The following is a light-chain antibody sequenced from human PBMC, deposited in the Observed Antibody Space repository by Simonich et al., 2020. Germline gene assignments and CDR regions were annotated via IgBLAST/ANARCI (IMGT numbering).Light chain of an antibody. CDR1: QRIGSW. Sequence: DIQMTQSPSTLSASVGDRVTITCRASQRIGSWLAWYQQKPWKAPKLLIYAASSLQSGVPSRFSGSGSGTDFTLTISSLQPEDFATYYCQQSYSTPYTFGQGTKLEIK. V-gene: IGKV1-39*01. J-gene: IGKJ2*01. CDR3: QQSYSTPYT. CDR2: AAS.